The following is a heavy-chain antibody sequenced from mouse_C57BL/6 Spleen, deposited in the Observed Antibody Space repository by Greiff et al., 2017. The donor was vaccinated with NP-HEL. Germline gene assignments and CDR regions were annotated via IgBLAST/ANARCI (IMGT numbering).Heavy chain of an antibody. CDR1: GFTFSDYG. D-gene: IGHD2-4*01. CDR2: ISSGSSTI. J-gene: IGHJ3*01. V-gene: IGHV5-17*01. CDR3: ARIVGDYDGSFAY. Sequence: DVHLVESGGGLVKPGGSLKLSCAASGFTFSDYGMHWVRQAPEKGLAWVAYISSGSSTIYYADTVKGRFTISRDNAKNTLFLQMTSLRSEDTAMYYCARIVGDYDGSFAYWGQGTLVTVSA.